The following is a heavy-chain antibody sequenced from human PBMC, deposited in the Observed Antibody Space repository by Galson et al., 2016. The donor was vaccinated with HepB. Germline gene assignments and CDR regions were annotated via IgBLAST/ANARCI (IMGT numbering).Heavy chain of an antibody. CDR2: IFSNDQK. D-gene: IGHD1-1*01. CDR3: ARIQQLKPGFYFYGMDV. J-gene: IGHJ6*02. V-gene: IGHV2-26*01. CDR1: GFSLNTAGLG. Sequence: PALVKPTQTLTLTCTVSGFSLNTAGLGVSWVRQPPGKALEWLGHIFSNDQKSYNTSLRTRATISKDTSKSQVVLIMTNMAPVDTATYYCARIQQLKPGFYFYGMDVWGQGTTVTVSS.